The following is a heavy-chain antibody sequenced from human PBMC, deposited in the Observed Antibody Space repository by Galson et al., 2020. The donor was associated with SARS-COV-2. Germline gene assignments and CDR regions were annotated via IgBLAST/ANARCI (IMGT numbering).Heavy chain of an antibody. CDR1: GFTFSSYA. D-gene: IGHD7-27*01. V-gene: IGHV3-48*03. J-gene: IGHJ6*03. Sequence: GESLKISCAASGFTFSSYAMHWVRQAPGKGLEWISYISSSGSTIYYADSVKGRFTISRDNTKNSLYLQMSSLRAEDTAIYYCARALTGYHYYYMDVWGEGTTVTVSS. CDR2: ISSSGSTI. CDR3: ARALTGYHYYYMDV.